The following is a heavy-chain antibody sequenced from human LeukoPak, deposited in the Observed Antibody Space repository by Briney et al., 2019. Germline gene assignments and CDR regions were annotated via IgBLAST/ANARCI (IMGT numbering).Heavy chain of an antibody. V-gene: IGHV3-9*03. J-gene: IGHJ6*03. Sequence: GGSLRLSCAASGFTFDDYAMHWVRQAPGKGLECVAGISWNSGNRYYSDSVKGRFTISRDNAKSSLYLQMNSLRVEAMALYYCPKGGLKRESYYYYTDVWRKGTTATVCS. CDR3: PKGGLKRESYYYYTDV. D-gene: IGHD2-8*01. CDR1: GFTFDDYA. CDR2: ISWNSGNR.